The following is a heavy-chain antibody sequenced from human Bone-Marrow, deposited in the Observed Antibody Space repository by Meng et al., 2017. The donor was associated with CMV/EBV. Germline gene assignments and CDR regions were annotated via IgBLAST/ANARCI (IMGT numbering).Heavy chain of an antibody. D-gene: IGHD3-22*01. CDR1: GYSFTSYW. V-gene: IGHV5-51*01. CDR3: SCPRITMIGAFDI. J-gene: IGHJ3*02. CDR2: IYPGDSDT. Sequence: GESLKISCKGSGYSFTSYWVGWVRQMPGKGLEWMGIIYPGDSDTRYSPSFQGQVTISADKSISAAYLQWSSLKASDTAMYYCSCPRITMIGAFDIWGQGKMVTVSS.